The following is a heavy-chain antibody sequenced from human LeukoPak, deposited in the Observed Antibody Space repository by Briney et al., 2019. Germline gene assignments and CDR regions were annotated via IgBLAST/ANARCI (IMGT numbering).Heavy chain of an antibody. Sequence: HPGGSLRLSCAASGFTFSSYAMSWVRQAPGKGLEWVSAISGSGGSTYYADSVKGRFTISRDNSKNTLYLQMNSLRAEVTAVYHCAKDGTLNLGYCSSTSCPSADYWGQGTLVTVSS. J-gene: IGHJ4*02. D-gene: IGHD2-2*01. CDR1: GFTFSSYA. CDR2: ISGSGGST. CDR3: AKDGTLNLGYCSSTSCPSADY. V-gene: IGHV3-23*01.